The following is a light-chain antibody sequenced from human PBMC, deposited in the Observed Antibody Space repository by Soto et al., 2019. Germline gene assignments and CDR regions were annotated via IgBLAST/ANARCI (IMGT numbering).Light chain of an antibody. V-gene: IGLV1-40*01. CDR2: ENN. J-gene: IGLJ1*01. CDR3: QSSDSSLSGYV. CDR1: SSNIGAGYE. Sequence: QSVLTQPPSVSEAPGQRVTISCTGSSSNIGAGYEAHWYQQVPGTAPKLLIYENNNRPSGVPDRFSGSKSGTSASLAITGLQAEDEAEYYCQSSDSSLSGYVFGPGPKLTVL.